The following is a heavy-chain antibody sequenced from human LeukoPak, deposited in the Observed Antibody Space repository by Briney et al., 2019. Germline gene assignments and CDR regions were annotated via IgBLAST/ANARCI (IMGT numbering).Heavy chain of an antibody. CDR1: GDSISSYY. D-gene: IGHD3-3*01. CDR3: ASTPVLRFLEWLLN. V-gene: IGHV4-4*07. J-gene: IGHJ4*02. Sequence: SETLSLTCTVSGDSISSYYWSWIRQPAGKGLEWIGRIYTSGSTNYNPSLKSRVTMSVDTSKNQFSLKLSSVTAADTAVYYCASTPVLRFLEWLLNWGQGTLVTVSS. CDR2: IYTSGST.